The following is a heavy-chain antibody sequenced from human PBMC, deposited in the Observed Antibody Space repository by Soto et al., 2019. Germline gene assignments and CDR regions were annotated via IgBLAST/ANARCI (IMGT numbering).Heavy chain of an antibody. D-gene: IGHD4-17*01. CDR3: ARGGRTVTDWFDP. CDR1: GYSISSGYY. Sequence: SETLSLTCAVSGYSISSGYYWGWIRQPPGKGLEWIGSIYHSGSTYYNPSLKSRVTISVDTSKNQFSLKLSSVTAADTAVYYCARGGRTVTDWFDPWGQGTLVTVSS. J-gene: IGHJ5*02. CDR2: IYHSGST. V-gene: IGHV4-38-2*01.